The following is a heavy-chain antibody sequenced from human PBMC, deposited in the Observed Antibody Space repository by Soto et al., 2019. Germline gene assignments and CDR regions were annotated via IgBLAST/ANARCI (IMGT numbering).Heavy chain of an antibody. D-gene: IGHD2-21*01. CDR2: INPSGGST. CDR3: AREYSSLAGLWWMRGYYGMDV. Sequence: ASVKVSCKXSGYTFTSYYMHWVRQAPGQGLEWMGIINPSGGSTSYAQKFQGRVTMTRDTSTSTVYMELSSLRSEDTAVYYCAREYSSLAGLWWMRGYYGMDVWGQGTTVTVSS. J-gene: IGHJ6*02. CDR1: GYTFTSYY. V-gene: IGHV1-46*01.